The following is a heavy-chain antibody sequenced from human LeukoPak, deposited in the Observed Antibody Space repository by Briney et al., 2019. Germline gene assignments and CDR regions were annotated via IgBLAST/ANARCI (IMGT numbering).Heavy chain of an antibody. D-gene: IGHD3-10*01. CDR3: AREGYSSGRAPVFDL. CDR2: ISGSGGST. CDR1: GFTFSSYA. Sequence: GGSLRLSCAASGFTFSSYAMSWVRQAPGKVLEWVSAISGSGGSTYYADSVKGRFTISRDDAKNTLNLQMSSLRADDTAVYFCAREGYSSGRAPVFDLWGRGTVVIVSS. V-gene: IGHV3-23*01. J-gene: IGHJ3*01.